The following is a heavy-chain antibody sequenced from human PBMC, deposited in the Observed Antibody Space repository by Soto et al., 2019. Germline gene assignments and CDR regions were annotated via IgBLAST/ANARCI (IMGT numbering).Heavy chain of an antibody. CDR1: GFTFSSYA. J-gene: IGHJ4*02. V-gene: IGHV3-23*01. Sequence: PGGSLRLSCAASGFTFSSYAMIWVRQAPGKGLEWVSAISGSGGSTYYADSVKGRFTISRDNSKNTLYLQMNSLRAEDTAVYYCAKDGRITIFGVVPAPIDYWGQGTLVTVSS. CDR2: ISGSGGST. D-gene: IGHD3-3*01. CDR3: AKDGRITIFGVVPAPIDY.